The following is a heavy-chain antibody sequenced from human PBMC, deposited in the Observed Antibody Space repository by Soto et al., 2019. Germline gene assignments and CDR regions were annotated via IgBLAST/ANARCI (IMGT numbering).Heavy chain of an antibody. D-gene: IGHD1-1*01. V-gene: IGHV3-9*01. J-gene: IGHJ6*02. Sequence: EVQLVESGGGLVQPGRSLRLSCAASGFTFDDYAMHWVRQAPGKGLEWVSGISWNSGSIGYADSVKGRFTISRDNAQNSLYLEMNSLSAEDTALSYCAKDIERTVTTGCGMDVWGQGTTVPVSS. CDR2: ISWNSGSI. CDR1: GFTFDDYA. CDR3: AKDIERTVTTGCGMDV.